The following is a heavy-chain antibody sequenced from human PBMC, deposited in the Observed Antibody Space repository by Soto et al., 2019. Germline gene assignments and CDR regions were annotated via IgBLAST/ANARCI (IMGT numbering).Heavy chain of an antibody. J-gene: IGHJ2*01. CDR2: LNIAGTI. Sequence: SETLSLTCSVSGASISSFNWNWVRQPAGKGPEWVGRLNIAGTINYNPSLKSRITMSMDTSKNQISLHLRSVTAADTAIYYCARDRGEYSSSWFWYFSHWGHGTLVTVSS. CDR3: ARDRGEYSSSWFWYFSH. CDR1: GASISSFN. V-gene: IGHV4-4*07. D-gene: IGHD6-13*01.